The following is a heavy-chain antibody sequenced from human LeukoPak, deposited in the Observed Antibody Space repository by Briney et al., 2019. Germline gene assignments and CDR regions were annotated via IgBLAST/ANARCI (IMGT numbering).Heavy chain of an antibody. J-gene: IGHJ4*02. CDR3: ALSSGYYYLDY. V-gene: IGHV4-30-2*01. CDR1: GGSISSGGYS. D-gene: IGHD3-22*01. CDR2: IYHSGST. Sequence: SETLSLTCAVSGGSISSGGYSWSWIRQPPGKGLEWIGYIYHSGSTYYNPSLKSRVTISVDRSKNQFSLKLSSVTAADTAVYYCALSSGYYYLDYWGQGTLVIVSS.